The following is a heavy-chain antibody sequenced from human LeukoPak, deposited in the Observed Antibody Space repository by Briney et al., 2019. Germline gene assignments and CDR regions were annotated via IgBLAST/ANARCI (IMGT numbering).Heavy chain of an antibody. V-gene: IGHV3-23*01. J-gene: IGHJ4*02. CDR3: AKALEMATILGYFDY. Sequence: GGSLRLSCAASGFTFSSYAMSWVRQAPGKGLEWVSAISGSGGSTYYADSVKGRFTISRDNSKNTLYPQMNSLRAEDTAVYYCAKALEMATILGYFDYWGQGTLVTVSS. CDR1: GFTFSSYA. CDR2: ISGSGGST. D-gene: IGHD5-24*01.